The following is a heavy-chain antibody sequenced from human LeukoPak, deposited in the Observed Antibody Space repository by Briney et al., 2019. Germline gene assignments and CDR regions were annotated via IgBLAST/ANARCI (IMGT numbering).Heavy chain of an antibody. V-gene: IGHV3-23*01. D-gene: IGHD1-26*01. CDR2: ISGSGGST. CDR1: GFTFNRFY. CDR3: AKPYSGSYYFDY. J-gene: IGHJ4*02. Sequence: GGSLRLSCSASGFTFNRFYLHWVRQAPGKGLEWVSGISGSGGSTYYADSVKGRFTISRDNSKNKVYLQMSSLRAEDTAVYYCAKPYSGSYYFDYWGQGTLVTVSS.